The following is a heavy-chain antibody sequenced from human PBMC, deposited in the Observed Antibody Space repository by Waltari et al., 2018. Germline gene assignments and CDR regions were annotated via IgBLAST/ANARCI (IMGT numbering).Heavy chain of an antibody. J-gene: IGHJ4*02. V-gene: IGHV3-23*01. CDR2: ISGPGGRP. Sequence: EVQLLESGGGLVQPGGSLRLSCAPSGFTFSSYAMSWVRQTPGKGLEWVSFISGPGGRPYSADSVKGRFAISRDNSKNTLYLQMNSLRAEDTAVYYCAKGLRSSWYSADYWGQGTLVTVSS. CDR1: GFTFSSYA. CDR3: AKGLRSSWYSADY. D-gene: IGHD6-13*01.